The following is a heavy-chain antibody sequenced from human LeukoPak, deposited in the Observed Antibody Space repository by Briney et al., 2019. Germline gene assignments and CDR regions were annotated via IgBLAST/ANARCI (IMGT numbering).Heavy chain of an antibody. D-gene: IGHD3-10*01. CDR3: ARASDYYGSGTYPY. Sequence: SVKVSCKASGGTFSSYAISWVRQAPGQGLEWMGRIIPIFGTANYAQKFRGRVTITTDESTSTAYMELSSLRSEDTAVYYCARASDYYGSGTYPYWGQGTLVTVSS. CDR2: IIPIFGTA. J-gene: IGHJ4*02. CDR1: GGTFSSYA. V-gene: IGHV1-69*05.